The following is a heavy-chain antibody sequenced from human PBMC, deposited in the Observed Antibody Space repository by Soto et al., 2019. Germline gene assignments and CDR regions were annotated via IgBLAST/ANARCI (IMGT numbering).Heavy chain of an antibody. V-gene: IGHV3-53*01. Sequence: PGGSLRLSCAASGFTVSSNYMSWVRQAPGKGLEWVSVIYSGGSTYYADSVKGRFTISRDNSKNTLYLQMNSLRAEDTTVYYCARVAGHSSGWSYYYYGMDVWGQGTTVTVSS. J-gene: IGHJ6*02. CDR1: GFTVSSNY. CDR2: IYSGGST. CDR3: ARVAGHSSGWSYYYYGMDV. D-gene: IGHD6-19*01.